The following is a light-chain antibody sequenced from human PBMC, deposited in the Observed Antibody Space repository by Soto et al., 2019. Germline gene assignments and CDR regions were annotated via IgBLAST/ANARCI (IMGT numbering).Light chain of an antibody. V-gene: IGLV2-8*01. Sequence: QSALTQPPSASGSPGQSVTISCTGTSSDVGGYNYVSWYQQHPGKAPKLMIYDVIKRPSGVPDRFSGSKSGNTASLTVSGLQAEDEADYYCSSYGGSNNLVFGGGTKLTVL. CDR2: DVI. CDR1: SSDVGGYNY. J-gene: IGLJ3*02. CDR3: SSYGGSNNLV.